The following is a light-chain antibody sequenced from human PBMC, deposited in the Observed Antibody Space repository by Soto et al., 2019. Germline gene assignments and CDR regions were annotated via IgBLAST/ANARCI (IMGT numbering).Light chain of an antibody. CDR2: WAS. V-gene: IGKV4-1*01. CDR1: QSVLYTSMNKNY. Sequence: DIVMTQSPDSLAVSLGERATINCKSSQSVLYTSMNKNYLAWYQQKPGQPPKLLIYWASTRESGVPDRFSGSGSGTDFTLTISSLQAEDVALYYCQQYYSTPFTFGPGTKVDI. J-gene: IGKJ3*01. CDR3: QQYYSTPFT.